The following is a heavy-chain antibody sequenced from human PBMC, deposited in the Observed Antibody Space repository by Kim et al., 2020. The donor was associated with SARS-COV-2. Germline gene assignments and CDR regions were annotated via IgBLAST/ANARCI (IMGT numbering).Heavy chain of an antibody. V-gene: IGHV1-2*06. CDR2: INPNSGGT. CDR3: VCGYYRPTPPGTFDI. D-gene: IGHD3-22*01. CDR1: GYTFTGYY. Sequence: ASVKVSCKASGYTFTGYYMHWVRQAPGQGLGWMGRINPNSGGTNYAQKFQGRVTITRDTSISTAYMELSRLRSDDTAVYYCVCGYYRPTPPGTFDIWGQGTMVTVSS. J-gene: IGHJ3*02.